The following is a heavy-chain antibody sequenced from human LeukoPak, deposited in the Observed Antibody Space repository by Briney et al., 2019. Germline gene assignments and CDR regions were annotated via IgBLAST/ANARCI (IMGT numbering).Heavy chain of an antibody. D-gene: IGHD3-22*01. CDR3: AKTTRGYYDSSGYYPDAFDI. CDR1: GFTFSSYW. J-gene: IGHJ3*02. CDR2: INNDGTTT. Sequence: GGSLRLSCAASGFTFSSYWMHWVRQAPGKGLVWVSRINNDGTTTVYADSVKGRFTISRDNAKNSLYLQMNSLRAEDTAVYYCAKTTRGYYDSSGYYPDAFDIRGQGTMVTVSS. V-gene: IGHV3-74*01.